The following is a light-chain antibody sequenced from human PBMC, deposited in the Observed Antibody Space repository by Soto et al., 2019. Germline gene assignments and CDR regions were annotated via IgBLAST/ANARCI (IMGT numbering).Light chain of an antibody. J-gene: IGKJ1*01. CDR1: QSISNW. CDR3: QQYNSLWT. Sequence: DIQMTQSPSSLSASVGDRVTFTCRASQSISNWLAWYQQKPGKAPKLLIYDASSLESGVPSRFSGSGSGTEFTLTISSLQPDDFATYYCQQYNSLWTFGQGTKVDIK. V-gene: IGKV1-5*01. CDR2: DAS.